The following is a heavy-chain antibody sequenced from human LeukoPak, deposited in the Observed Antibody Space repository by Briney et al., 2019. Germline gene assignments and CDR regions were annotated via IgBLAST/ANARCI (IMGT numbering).Heavy chain of an antibody. CDR2: IYYSGRT. D-gene: IGHD3-16*01. V-gene: IGHV4-31*01. Sequence: SETLSLTCTVSGGSISNGVYYWSWIRQHPGKGLEWIGYIYYSGRTYYNPSLKSQVTISVDTSKNQFSLKLSSVTAADTAVYYCARDYQAGGDYWGQGTLVTVSS. J-gene: IGHJ4*02. CDR1: GGSISNGVYY. CDR3: ARDYQAGGDY.